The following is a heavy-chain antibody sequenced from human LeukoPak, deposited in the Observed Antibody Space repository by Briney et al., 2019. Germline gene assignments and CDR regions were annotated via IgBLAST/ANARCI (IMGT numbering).Heavy chain of an antibody. V-gene: IGHV3-23*01. CDR2: ISGSGGST. Sequence: SGGSLRLSCAASGFLFNNYAMSWVRQAPGKGLEWVSAISGSGGSTYYADSVKGRFTISRDNPRNTLDLQMNSLRVEDTAVYYCARGSSSWYADWGQGTRVTVSS. J-gene: IGHJ4*02. CDR3: ARGSSSWYAD. D-gene: IGHD6-13*01. CDR1: GFLFNNYA.